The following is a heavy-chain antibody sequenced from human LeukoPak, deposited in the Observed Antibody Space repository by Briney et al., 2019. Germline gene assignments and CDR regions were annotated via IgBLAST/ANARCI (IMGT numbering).Heavy chain of an antibody. CDR1: GYTLTELS. V-gene: IGHV1-24*01. CDR3: ATDPYYGSGSYLKQGAFDI. D-gene: IGHD3-10*01. J-gene: IGHJ3*02. Sequence: ASVKVSCKVSGYTLTELSMHWVRQAPGKGLEWMGGFDPEDGETIYAQKFQGRVTMTEDTSTDTAYMELSSLRSEDTAVYYCATDPYYGSGSYLKQGAFDIWGQGTTVTVS. CDR2: FDPEDGET.